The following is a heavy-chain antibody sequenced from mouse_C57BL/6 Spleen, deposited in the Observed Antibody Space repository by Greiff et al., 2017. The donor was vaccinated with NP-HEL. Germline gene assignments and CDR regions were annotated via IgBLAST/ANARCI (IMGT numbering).Heavy chain of an antibody. Sequence: EVKLVESGPELVKPGASVKIPCKASGYTFPDYNMDWVKQSHGKSLEWIGDINPNNGGTIYNQKFKGKATLTVDKSSSTAYMELRSLTSEDTAVYYCARYDYDGKGYAMDYWGQGTSVTVSS. CDR2: INPNNGGT. V-gene: IGHV1-18*01. J-gene: IGHJ4*01. D-gene: IGHD2-4*01. CDR3: ARYDYDGKGYAMDY. CDR1: GYTFPDYN.